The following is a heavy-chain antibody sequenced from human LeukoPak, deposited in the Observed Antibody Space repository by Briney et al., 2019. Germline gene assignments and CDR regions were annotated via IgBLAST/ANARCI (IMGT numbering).Heavy chain of an antibody. D-gene: IGHD6-25*01. CDR1: GGSFSGYY. J-gene: IGHJ4*02. V-gene: IGHV4-34*01. CDR3: ARAIPGIAAVDY. Sequence: SETLSLTCAVYGGSFSGYYWSWIRQPPGKGLEWIGEINHSGSTNYNPSLKSRVTISVDTSKNQFSLKLSSVTAADTAVYYCARAIPGIAAVDYWGQGTLVTVSS. CDR2: INHSGST.